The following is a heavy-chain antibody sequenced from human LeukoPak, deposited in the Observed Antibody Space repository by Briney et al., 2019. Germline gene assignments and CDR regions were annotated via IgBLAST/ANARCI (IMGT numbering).Heavy chain of an antibody. CDR1: GFTFSSYD. V-gene: IGHV3-23*01. CDR3: ARDRRMRVRGYGKTGTTALDY. CDR2: VSGSGGSR. D-gene: IGHD1-7*01. J-gene: IGHJ4*02. Sequence: PGGSLRFSCAASGFTFSSYDMSWVRQAPGKGLEWVSGVSGSGGSRNYADSVKGRFTISRDNSEKTLYLQMNSLRAEDTAVYYCARDRRMRVRGYGKTGTTALDYWGQGTLVTVSS.